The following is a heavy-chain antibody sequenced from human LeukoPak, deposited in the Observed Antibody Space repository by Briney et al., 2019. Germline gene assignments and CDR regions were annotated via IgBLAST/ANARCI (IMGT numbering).Heavy chain of an antibody. D-gene: IGHD2-21*02. J-gene: IGHJ6*02. CDR1: GFTFSSSA. CDR2: IRGSGGST. Sequence: GGSLRLSCTASGFTFSSSAMSWVRQAPGKGLEWVSGIRGSGGSTYYGDSVQGRFAISRDSSKNTLYLQMNSLRAEDTAVYFCARDPYCGGDCYPHYYFGMDVWGQGTTVIVSS. CDR3: ARDPYCGGDCYPHYYFGMDV. V-gene: IGHV3-23*01.